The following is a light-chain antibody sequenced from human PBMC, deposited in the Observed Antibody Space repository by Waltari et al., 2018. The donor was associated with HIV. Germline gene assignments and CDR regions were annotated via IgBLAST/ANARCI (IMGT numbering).Light chain of an antibody. CDR3: QQHSNWLGVT. V-gene: IGKV3-11*01. CDR1: QSVRSY. CDR2: DAS. Sequence: EIVLTQSPATLSLSPGESATLSRRSSQSVRSYLAWYQQKPGQTPRLLIYDASDRATGIPARFSGSGSGTDFTLTISSLEPEDFAVYYCQQHSNWLGVTFGPGTKVDMK. J-gene: IGKJ3*01.